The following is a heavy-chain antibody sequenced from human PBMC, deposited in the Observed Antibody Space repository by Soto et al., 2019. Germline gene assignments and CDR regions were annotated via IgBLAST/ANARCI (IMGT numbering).Heavy chain of an antibody. CDR1: GFTFSGSA. Sequence: GGSLRLSCAASGFTFSGSAMHWVRQASGKGLEWVGRIRSKANSYATAYAASVKGRFTISRDDSKNTAYLQMNSLKTEDTAVYYCTRRYSNYVDYWGQGTLVTVSS. CDR3: TRRYSNYVDY. V-gene: IGHV3-73*01. J-gene: IGHJ4*02. CDR2: IRSKANSYAT. D-gene: IGHD4-4*01.